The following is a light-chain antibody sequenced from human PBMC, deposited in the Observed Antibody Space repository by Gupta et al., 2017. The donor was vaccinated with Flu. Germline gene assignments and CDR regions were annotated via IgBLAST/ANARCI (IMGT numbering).Light chain of an antibody. J-gene: IGLJ3*02. Sequence: QTALTQPPSASASPGQSVTISCTGTSSDVGGYNYVSWYQQHPGKAPKVMIYEVSKRPSGVPDRFSGSKSGNTASLTVSGRQAEDEADYYCSSYAGSNFWVFGGGTKLTVL. CDR1: SSDVGGYNY. CDR2: EVS. CDR3: SSYAGSNFWV. V-gene: IGLV2-8*01.